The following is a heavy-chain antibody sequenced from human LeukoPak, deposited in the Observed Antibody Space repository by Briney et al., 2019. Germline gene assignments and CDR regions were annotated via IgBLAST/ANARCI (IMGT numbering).Heavy chain of an antibody. CDR3: ATYGADFDY. J-gene: IGHJ4*02. Sequence: GGALKISFRGSGYRFTSYWIGWGRQMPGKGLEWMGIIYPGDSDTRYSPSFQGQVTISADKSISTAYLQWSSLKASDTAMYYCATYGADFDYWGQGALVTVSS. D-gene: IGHD4-17*01. V-gene: IGHV5-51*01. CDR2: IYPGDSDT. CDR1: GYRFTSYW.